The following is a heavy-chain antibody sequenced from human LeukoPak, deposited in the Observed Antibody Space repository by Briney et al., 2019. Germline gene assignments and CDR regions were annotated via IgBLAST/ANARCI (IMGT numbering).Heavy chain of an antibody. V-gene: IGHV3-74*01. D-gene: IGHD6-6*01. J-gene: IGHJ4*02. Sequence: GGSLRLSCAASGFTFTNYWMHWVRQAPGMGLVWVSRLPPDELGIIYADSVKGRFTVSRDNAKNTVYLQMNNLRVDDTAMYYCVRTIASRGSEYWGQGALVTVSS. CDR3: VRTIASRGSEY. CDR2: LPPDELGI. CDR1: GFTFTNYW.